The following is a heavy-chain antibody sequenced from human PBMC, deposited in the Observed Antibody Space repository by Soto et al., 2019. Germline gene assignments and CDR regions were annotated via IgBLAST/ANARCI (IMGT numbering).Heavy chain of an antibody. J-gene: IGHJ6*02. D-gene: IGHD3-16*01. CDR2: ISYDGDNK. CDR1: GFTFSHYA. CDR3: AKDDSAGGSYFYGMDV. Sequence: QVQLVESGGGVVQPGRSLRLSCVASGFTFSHYAIHWVRQAPGKGLECVAVISYDGDNKYYADSVKGRFTISRDNTKDTLNLQMNSLRTEDTAVYYCAKDDSAGGSYFYGMDVWGQGTTVTVSS. V-gene: IGHV3-30-3*01.